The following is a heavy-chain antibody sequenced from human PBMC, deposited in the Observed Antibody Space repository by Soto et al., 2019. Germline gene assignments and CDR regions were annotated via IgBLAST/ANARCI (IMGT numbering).Heavy chain of an antibody. Sequence: SVKVSCKASGFTFTSSAVQWVRQARGQRLEWIGWIVVGSGNANYAQKFQERVTITRDMSTSTAYMELSSLRSEDTAVYYCAADPSDSSGWFFDPWGQGTLVTVSS. CDR1: GFTFTSSA. D-gene: IGHD6-19*01. CDR3: AADPSDSSGWFFDP. CDR2: IVVGSGNA. V-gene: IGHV1-58*01. J-gene: IGHJ5*02.